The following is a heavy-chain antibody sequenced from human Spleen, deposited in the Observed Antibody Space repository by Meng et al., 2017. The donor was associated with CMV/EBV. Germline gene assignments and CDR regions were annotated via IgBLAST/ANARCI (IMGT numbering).Heavy chain of an antibody. CDR1: GFTFSSYA. CDR2: ISGNGGST. CDR3: AKRALERRLEY. Sequence: GESLKISCAASGFTFSSYAMNWVRQAPGKGLEWVSSISGNGGSTYYADSVKGRFTISRDNSKNTLYLQMHSLRVKDTAVYYCAKRALERRLEYWGQGTLVTVSS. D-gene: IGHD1-1*01. V-gene: IGHV3-23*01. J-gene: IGHJ4*02.